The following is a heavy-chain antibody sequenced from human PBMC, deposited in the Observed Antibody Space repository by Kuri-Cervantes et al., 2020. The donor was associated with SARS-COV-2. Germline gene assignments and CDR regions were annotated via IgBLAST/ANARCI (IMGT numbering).Heavy chain of an antibody. CDR2: IYYSGST. CDR3: ARLLIAAAGPGFDY. V-gene: IGHV4-39*01. D-gene: IGHD6-13*01. J-gene: IGHJ4*02. Sequence: SETLSLTCTVSGGSISSSSYYWGWIRQPPGKGLEWIGSIYYSGSTYYNPSLKSRVTISVDTSKNQFSLKLSSVTAADTAVYYCARLLIAAAGPGFDYWGQGTLVTVSS. CDR1: GGSISSSSYY.